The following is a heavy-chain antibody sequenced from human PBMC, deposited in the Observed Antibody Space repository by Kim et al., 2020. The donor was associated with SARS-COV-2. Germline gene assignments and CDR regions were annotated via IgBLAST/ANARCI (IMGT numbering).Heavy chain of an antibody. V-gene: IGHV6-1*01. D-gene: IGHD3-9*01. CDR3: ARTGTKRGDVDY. Sequence: DYAVSVKSRITINPDTSKNQFSLQLNSVTPEDTAVYYCARTGTKRGDVDYWGQGTLVTVSS. J-gene: IGHJ4*02.